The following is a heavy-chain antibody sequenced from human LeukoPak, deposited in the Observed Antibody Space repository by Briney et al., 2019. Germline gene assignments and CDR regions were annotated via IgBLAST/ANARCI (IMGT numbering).Heavy chain of an antibody. Sequence: PSETLSLTCAVYGGSFSGYYWSWIRQPPGKGLEWVGDINHSGSTNYNPSLKSRVTISVDTSKNQFSLKLSSVTAADTAVYYCARHSTFFGVVIIKGRVRGPFDYWGQGTLVTVSS. V-gene: IGHV4-34*01. J-gene: IGHJ4*02. CDR1: GGSFSGYY. CDR2: INHSGST. CDR3: ARHSTFFGVVIIKGRVRGPFDY. D-gene: IGHD3-3*01.